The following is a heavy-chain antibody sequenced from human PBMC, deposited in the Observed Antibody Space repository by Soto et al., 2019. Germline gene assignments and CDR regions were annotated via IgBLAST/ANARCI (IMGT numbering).Heavy chain of an antibody. Sequence: QVRLQESGPGLVKPSQTLSLTCTVSGGSISSGDYFWSLVRQPPGKGLEWIGYIYYTGSTSYNPSLKSRITMSVDTSKNQCSLKVSSVTAADTAVYFCARDDGYYRLYDYWGQGTLVTVSS. CDR1: GGSISSGDYF. D-gene: IGHD3-3*01. J-gene: IGHJ4*02. CDR2: IYYTGST. CDR3: ARDDGYYRLYDY. V-gene: IGHV4-30-4*01.